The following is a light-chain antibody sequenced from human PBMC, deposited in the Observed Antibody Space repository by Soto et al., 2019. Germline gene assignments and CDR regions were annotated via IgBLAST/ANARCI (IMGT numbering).Light chain of an antibody. CDR3: QQYDYWWT. J-gene: IGKJ1*01. Sequence: EVVMTQSPVAGSVSPGERATLSCRASQSVTSNVAWYQQKPGQAPRLLIYRASARATGVPARFSGSGSGTEFTLTISSLQSEDFGIYYCQQYDYWWTFGQGTKVDIK. CDR2: RAS. CDR1: QSVTSN. V-gene: IGKV3-15*01.